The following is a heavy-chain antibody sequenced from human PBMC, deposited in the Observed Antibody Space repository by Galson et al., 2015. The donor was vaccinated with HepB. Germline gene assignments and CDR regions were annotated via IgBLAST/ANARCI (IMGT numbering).Heavy chain of an antibody. CDR3: ARGLAVAGSTESVDFDY. J-gene: IGHJ4*02. CDR1: GFTFSSYG. D-gene: IGHD6-19*01. CDR2: IWYDGSNK. V-gene: IGHV3-33*01. Sequence: SLRLSCAASGFTFSSYGMHWVRQAPGKGLEWVAVIWYDGSNKYYADSVKGRFTISRDNSKNTLYLQMNSLRAEDTAVYYCARGLAVAGSTESVDFDYWGQGTLVTVSS.